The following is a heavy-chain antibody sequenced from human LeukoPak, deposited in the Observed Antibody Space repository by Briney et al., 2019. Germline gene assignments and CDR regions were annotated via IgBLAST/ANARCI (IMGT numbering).Heavy chain of an antibody. D-gene: IGHD6-13*01. Sequence: TLSLTCTVSGGSISSGGYYWSWIRQHPGKGLEWLGYFYYSVSTYDNPSLKSRVTIPVDTSKNQFSLKLSSVTAAATAVYYCARETGSWLNAFDIWGQGTMVTVSS. CDR3: ARETGSWLNAFDI. CDR2: FYYSVST. CDR1: GGSISSGGYY. J-gene: IGHJ3*02. V-gene: IGHV4-31*03.